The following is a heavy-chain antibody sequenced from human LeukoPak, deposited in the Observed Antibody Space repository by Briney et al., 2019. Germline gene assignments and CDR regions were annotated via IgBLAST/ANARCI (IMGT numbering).Heavy chain of an antibody. CDR2: IYHSGST. J-gene: IGHJ5*02. Sequence: AETLSLTCAVSGYSISSSYYWVWIRQPPGKGLEWIGSIYHSGSTYYNPSLKSRVTISVDTSKNQFSLRLSSVTAADTAVYYCARGVAVAANWFDPWGQGTLVTVSS. D-gene: IGHD6-19*01. V-gene: IGHV4-38-2*01. CDR3: ARGVAVAANWFDP. CDR1: GYSISSSYY.